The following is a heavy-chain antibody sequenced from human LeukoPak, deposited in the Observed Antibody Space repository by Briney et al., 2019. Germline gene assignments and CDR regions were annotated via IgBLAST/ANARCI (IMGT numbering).Heavy chain of an antibody. CDR1: GFTFSSYD. Sequence: GGSLRLSCAASGFTFSSYDMNWVRQAPGKGLEWVSYISRSGRTIYYADSVKGRFTISRDNAKNSLYLQMNSLRAEDTAVYYCARAVLDSIFGVVIGYYMDVWGKGTTVTVSS. CDR2: ISRSGRTI. V-gene: IGHV3-48*03. CDR3: ARAVLDSIFGVVIGYYMDV. J-gene: IGHJ6*03. D-gene: IGHD3-3*01.